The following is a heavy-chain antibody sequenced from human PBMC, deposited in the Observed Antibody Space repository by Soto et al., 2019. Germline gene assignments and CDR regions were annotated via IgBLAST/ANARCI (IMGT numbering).Heavy chain of an antibody. CDR3: VKENLRYGDYSPFVY. Sequence: EVQLLESGGGLVQPGGSLRLSCAASGFTFNNYAMSWVRQTPGEGLEWVSAISGSGVITYYADSVRGRFTISRDNSKNTLYLQMNSLGADDTSVYYCVKENLRYGDYSPFVYWGKGTLVTVSS. J-gene: IGHJ4*02. V-gene: IGHV3-23*01. CDR1: GFTFNNYA. CDR2: ISGSGVIT. D-gene: IGHD4-17*01.